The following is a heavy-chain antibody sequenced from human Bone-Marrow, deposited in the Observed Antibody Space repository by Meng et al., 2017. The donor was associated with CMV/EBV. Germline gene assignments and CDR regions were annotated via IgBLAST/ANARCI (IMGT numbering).Heavy chain of an antibody. Sequence: GESLKISCAASGFTFSSYSMNWVRQAPGKGLEWVSYISSSSSTIYYADSVKGRFTISRDNAKNSLYLQMNSLRAEDTAVYYCARDGPPYDLYSSGWYGYWGQGTLVNVSS. CDR1: GFTFSSYS. CDR3: ARDGPPYDLYSSGWYGY. J-gene: IGHJ4*02. D-gene: IGHD6-19*01. V-gene: IGHV3-48*04. CDR2: ISSSSSTI.